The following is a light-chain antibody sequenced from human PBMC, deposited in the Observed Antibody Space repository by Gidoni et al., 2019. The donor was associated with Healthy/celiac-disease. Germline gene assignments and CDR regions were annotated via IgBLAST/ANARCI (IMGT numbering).Light chain of an antibody. CDR3: QQYNNWPPPYT. V-gene: IGKV3-15*01. J-gene: IGKJ2*01. CDR1: QSVSSN. CDR2: GAS. Sequence: ELVMTQSPATLSVSPGERATLSCRASQSVSSNLAWYQQKPGQAPRLLIYGASTRATGIPARFSGSGSGTEFTLTISSLQSEDFAVYYCQQYNNWPPPYTFXQXTKLEIK.